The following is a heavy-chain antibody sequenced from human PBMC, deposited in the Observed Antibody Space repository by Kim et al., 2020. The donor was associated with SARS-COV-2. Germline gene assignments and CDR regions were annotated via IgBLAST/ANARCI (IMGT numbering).Heavy chain of an antibody. J-gene: IGHJ4*02. CDR1: GFTFSSYP. Sequence: GGSLRLSWAASGFTFSSYPFHWVRQAPGKGLEWVAVISWDGRVKYYTDSVKGRFTISRDSSKNMLYLQMNSLRADDTAVYYCAADLIRGLPDYFDYWGRGTLVSVSS. CDR3: AADLIRGLPDYFDY. CDR2: ISWDGRVK. V-gene: IGHV3-30*04. D-gene: IGHD3-10*01.